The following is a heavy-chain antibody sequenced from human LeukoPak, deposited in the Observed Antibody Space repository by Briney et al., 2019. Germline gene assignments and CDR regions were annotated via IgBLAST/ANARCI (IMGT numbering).Heavy chain of an antibody. J-gene: IGHJ4*02. CDR3: AKVWFGELFPYFDY. V-gene: IGHV3-23*01. Sequence: GGSLRLSCAASGFTFSSYAMSWVRQAPGKGLEWVSAIIGSGGSTYYADSVKGRFTISRDNSKNALYLQMNSLRAEDTAVYYCAKVWFGELFPYFDYWGQGTLVTVSS. CDR2: IIGSGGST. CDR1: GFTFSSYA. D-gene: IGHD3-10*01.